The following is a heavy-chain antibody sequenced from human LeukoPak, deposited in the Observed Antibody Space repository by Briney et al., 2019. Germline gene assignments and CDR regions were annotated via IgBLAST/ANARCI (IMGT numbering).Heavy chain of an antibody. D-gene: IGHD1-7*01. CDR3: ARASRSRFNLNYEYYYYMDV. V-gene: IGHV3-7*01. J-gene: IGHJ6*03. CDR2: IKKDGSEK. CDR1: GFTFSNYA. Sequence: GGSLRLSCGASGFTFSNYAMQWVRQAPGKGLEWVANIKKDGSEKYYVDSVKGRFTISRDNAKTSLYLQMNSLRAEDTAVYYCARASRSRFNLNYEYYYYMDVWGKGTTVTVSS.